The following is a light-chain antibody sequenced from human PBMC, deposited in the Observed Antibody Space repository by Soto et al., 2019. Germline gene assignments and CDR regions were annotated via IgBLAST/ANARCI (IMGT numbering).Light chain of an antibody. J-gene: IGKJ5*01. CDR3: QQPSAWPIT. V-gene: IGKV3-11*01. Sequence: EIVLTQSPATLSLSPGERATLSCRASQSVSSYLAWYQQKPGQAPRLLIYDASNRATGIPARFSGSWSGTAFTLTLSSVDPEDSAVYYCQQPSAWPITFGQGTLLDIK. CDR2: DAS. CDR1: QSVSSY.